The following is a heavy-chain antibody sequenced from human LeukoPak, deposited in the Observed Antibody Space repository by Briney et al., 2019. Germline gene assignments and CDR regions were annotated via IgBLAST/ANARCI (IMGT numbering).Heavy chain of an antibody. J-gene: IGHJ4*02. V-gene: IGHV4-39*01. D-gene: IGHD3-16*02. CDR3: ARQGRVITFGGVIVTTTYD. CDR2: NYYIGST. Sequence: SETLSLTCTVSGGSISSNSYNWVRKRPPPGLELEWIGSNYYIGSTYYNPCLKSRVTISVGASKNLFSLKLSSATAADTAVYYCARQGRVITFGGVIVTTTYDWGQGTLVS. CDR1: GGSISSNSYN.